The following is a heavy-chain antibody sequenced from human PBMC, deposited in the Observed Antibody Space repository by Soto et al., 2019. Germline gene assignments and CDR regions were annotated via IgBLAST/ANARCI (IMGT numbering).Heavy chain of an antibody. CDR3: ARGTWNLDDYIGFDP. CDR2: FSNTGSTR. V-gene: IGHV3-11*01. D-gene: IGHD4-4*01. J-gene: IGHJ5*01. CDR1: GFTIRDYH. Sequence: GGSLRLSCAASGFTIRDYHMSWVRQAPGKGLEWVSYFSNTGSTRYYADSVKGRFTISRDNAKNSLFLQMSNLRGEDTAVYYCARGTWNLDDYIGFDPWGQGTLVTVSS.